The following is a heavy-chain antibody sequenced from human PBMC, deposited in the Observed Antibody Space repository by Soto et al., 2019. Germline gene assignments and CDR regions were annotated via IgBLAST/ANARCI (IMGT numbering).Heavy chain of an antibody. V-gene: IGHV3-43D*04. D-gene: IGHD3-22*01. Sequence: GGSLRLSCAASGFTFDDYAMHWVRQAPGKGLEWVSLISWDGGSTYYADSVKGRFTISRDNSKNSLYLQMNSLRAEDTALYYCAKGAYDSSGYSYFDYWGQGTLVTVSS. CDR3: AKGAYDSSGYSYFDY. CDR2: ISWDGGST. CDR1: GFTFDDYA. J-gene: IGHJ4*02.